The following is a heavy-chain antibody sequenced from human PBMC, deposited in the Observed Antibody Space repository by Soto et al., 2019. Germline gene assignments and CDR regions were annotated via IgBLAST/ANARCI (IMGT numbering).Heavy chain of an antibody. CDR1: GFTFSSYA. CDR2: ISGSGGST. Sequence: GGSLRLSCAASGFTFSSYAMSWVRQAPGKGLEWVSAISGSGGSTYYADSVKGRFTISRDNSKNTLYLQMNSLRAEDTAVYYCAKDLSAQQLRSRYYYYMDVWGKGTTVTVSS. V-gene: IGHV3-23*01. D-gene: IGHD6-13*01. J-gene: IGHJ6*03. CDR3: AKDLSAQQLRSRYYYYMDV.